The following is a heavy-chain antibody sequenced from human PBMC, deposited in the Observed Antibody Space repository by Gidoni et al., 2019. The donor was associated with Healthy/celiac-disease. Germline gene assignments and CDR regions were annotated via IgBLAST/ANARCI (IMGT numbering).Heavy chain of an antibody. V-gene: IGHV3-48*02. CDR3: ARVRKSRGSSHYYYGMDV. D-gene: IGHD2-2*01. CDR1: GFTFSTYT. Sequence: EVQLVESGGGWVQPGGSVRLACAASGFTFSTYTMNWVRQAPGKGLEWVSYSGSSSSTIYYADSVKGRFTISRDNAKNSLYLQMNSLRDEDTAVYYCARVRKSRGSSHYYYGMDVWGQGTTVTVSS. CDR2: SGSSSSTI. J-gene: IGHJ6*02.